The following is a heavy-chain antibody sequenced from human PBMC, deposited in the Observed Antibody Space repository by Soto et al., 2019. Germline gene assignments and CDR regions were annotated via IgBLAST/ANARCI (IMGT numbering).Heavy chain of an antibody. CDR1: NGSISNFY. Sequence: TLSLTCTVSNGSISNFYWNWIRQSAGKGLEWIGRIHGSGSATYNPSLRSRVTMSVDTSKNQFSLKVNSVTGADTAVYYCARSSHKESWFDPWGQGTLVTVSS. CDR3: ARSSHKESWFDP. V-gene: IGHV4-4*07. D-gene: IGHD6-13*01. CDR2: IHGSGSA. J-gene: IGHJ5*02.